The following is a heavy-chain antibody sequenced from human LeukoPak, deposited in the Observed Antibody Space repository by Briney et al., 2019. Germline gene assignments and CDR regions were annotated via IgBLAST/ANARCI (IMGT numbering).Heavy chain of an antibody. Sequence: SETLSLTCAVYGGSFSGYYWSWIRQPPEKGLEWIGEINHSGSTNYNPSLKSRVTISVDTSKNQFSLKLSPVTAADTAVYYCARQQLAVAGFDYWGQGTLVTVSS. CDR3: ARQQLAVAGFDY. CDR2: INHSGST. J-gene: IGHJ4*02. V-gene: IGHV4-34*01. D-gene: IGHD6-19*01. CDR1: GGSFSGYY.